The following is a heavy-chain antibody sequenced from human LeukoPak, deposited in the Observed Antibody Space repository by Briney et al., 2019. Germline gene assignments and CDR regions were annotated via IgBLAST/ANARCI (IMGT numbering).Heavy chain of an antibody. V-gene: IGHV4-39*01. CDR1: GDSISSTTYY. D-gene: IGHD3-3*01. CDR2: IYYSGST. J-gene: IGHJ4*02. Sequence: PSETLSLTCTVSGDSISSTTYYWGWIRQPPGKGLEWIGSIYYSGSTYYNPSLKSRDTISVDTSKNQFSLKLSSVTAADTAVYHCASRPATFDFWSGTFDDWGQGTLVTVSS. CDR3: ASRPATFDFWSGTFDD.